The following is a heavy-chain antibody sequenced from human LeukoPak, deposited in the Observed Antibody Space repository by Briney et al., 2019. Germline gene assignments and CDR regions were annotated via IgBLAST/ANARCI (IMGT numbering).Heavy chain of an antibody. V-gene: IGHV1-69*13. CDR3: ARDGYSYGNVDY. CDR1: GGTFSSYA. J-gene: IGHJ4*02. CDR2: IIPIFGTA. Sequence: SVKVSCKASGGTFSSYAISWVRRAPGQGLEWMGGIIPIFGTANYAQKFQGRVTITADESTSTAYMELSSLRSEDTAVYYCARDGYSYGNVDYWGQGTLVTVSS. D-gene: IGHD5-18*01.